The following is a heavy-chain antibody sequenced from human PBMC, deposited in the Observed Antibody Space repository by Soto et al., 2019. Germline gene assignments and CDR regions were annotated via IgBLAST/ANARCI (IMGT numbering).Heavy chain of an antibody. CDR1: GGSISNYY. CDR3: AGGGSCWTGAWYFDL. J-gene: IGHJ2*01. CDR2: IYSSGSA. Sequence: QVQLQESGPGLVKPSETLSLTCTVSGGSISNYYWSWIRQSPGMGLEWIGYIYSSGSANYNPSLRCRIISSVVTSKNQISLTLNSVPAAVTALYFCAGGGSCWTGAWYFDLWGRGTLVTVSS. V-gene: IGHV4-59*01. D-gene: IGHD6-13*01.